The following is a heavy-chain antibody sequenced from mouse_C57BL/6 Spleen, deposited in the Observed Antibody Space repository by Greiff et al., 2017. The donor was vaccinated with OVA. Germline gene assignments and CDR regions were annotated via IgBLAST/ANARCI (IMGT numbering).Heavy chain of an antibody. V-gene: IGHV1-81*01. CDR1: GYTFTSYG. Sequence: VQLQQSGAELARPGASVKLSCKASGYTFTSYGISWVKQRTGQGLEWIGEIYPRSGNTYYNEKFKGKATLTADKSSSTAYMELRSLTSEDSAVYVCASYYYGSSPWYFDVWGTGTTVTVSS. J-gene: IGHJ1*03. D-gene: IGHD1-1*01. CDR3: ASYYYGSSPWYFDV. CDR2: IYPRSGNT.